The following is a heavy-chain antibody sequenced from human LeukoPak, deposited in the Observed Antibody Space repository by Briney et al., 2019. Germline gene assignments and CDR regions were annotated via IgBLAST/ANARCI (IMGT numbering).Heavy chain of an antibody. V-gene: IGHV1-2*02. CDR3: ARVEYSSSKGAFDI. Sequence: GASVKVSCKASGYTFTDYFIHWVRQAPGQGLEWMGWLNPYSGATNFALSFQGRVTMTRDTSISTAYMELSRLRSDDTAVYYCARVEYSSSKGAFDIWGQGTMVTVSS. CDR2: LNPYSGAT. D-gene: IGHD6-6*01. CDR1: GYTFTDYF. J-gene: IGHJ3*02.